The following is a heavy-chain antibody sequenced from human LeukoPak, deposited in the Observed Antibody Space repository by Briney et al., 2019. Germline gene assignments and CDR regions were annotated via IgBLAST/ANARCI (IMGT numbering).Heavy chain of an antibody. J-gene: IGHJ4*02. V-gene: IGHV3-21*01. CDR2: ISSSSSYI. CDR3: ARQPWVVWFGEGNY. D-gene: IGHD3-10*01. CDR1: GFTFSSYS. Sequence: GGSLRLSCAASGFTFSSYSMNWVRQDPGKGLEWVSSISSSSSYIYYADSVKGRFTISRDNAKNSLYLQMNSLRAEDTAVYYCARQPWVVWFGEGNYWGQGTLVTVSS.